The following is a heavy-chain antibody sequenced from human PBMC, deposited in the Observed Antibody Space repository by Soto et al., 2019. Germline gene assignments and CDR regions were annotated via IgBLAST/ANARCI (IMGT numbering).Heavy chain of an antibody. CDR3: ANGVLRFLEWPRFDY. CDR2: ISGSGGST. CDR1: GFTFSIYA. V-gene: IGHV3-23*01. D-gene: IGHD3-3*01. Sequence: GGSLRLSCAASGFTFSIYAMSWVCPAPGKGLEWVSAISGSGGSTYYADSVKGRFTISRDNSKNTLYLQMNSLRAEDTAVYYCANGVLRFLEWPRFDYWGQGTLVTVSS. J-gene: IGHJ4*02.